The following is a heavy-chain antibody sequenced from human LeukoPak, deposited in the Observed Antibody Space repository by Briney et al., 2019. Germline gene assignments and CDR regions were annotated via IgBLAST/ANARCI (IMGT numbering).Heavy chain of an antibody. Sequence: GGSLRLSCAASGFSFGSSWMDWVRQAPGKGLEWLASINPDGSEKYSVDSVEGRFTISRDSAKNLLYLQVNSLRVEDTAFYYCARDLAYSRLDYWGQGMLVTVSS. V-gene: IGHV3-7*01. CDR1: GFSFGSSW. CDR3: ARDLAYSRLDY. J-gene: IGHJ4*02. D-gene: IGHD5-18*01. CDR2: INPDGSEK.